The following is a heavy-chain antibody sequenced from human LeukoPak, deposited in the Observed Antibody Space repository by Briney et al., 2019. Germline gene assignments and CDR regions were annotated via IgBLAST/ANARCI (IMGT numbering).Heavy chain of an antibody. V-gene: IGHV3-7*01. CDR3: ARDPLDY. Sequence: GGSPRLSCAASGFIFSNYWMTWVRQAPGKGLEWVATIRQGGSETFYVDSVRGRFTISRDDAKNSLYLQMNSLRAEDMAVYYCARDPLDYWGQGTPVTVSS. CDR2: IRQGGSET. CDR1: GFIFSNYW. J-gene: IGHJ4*02.